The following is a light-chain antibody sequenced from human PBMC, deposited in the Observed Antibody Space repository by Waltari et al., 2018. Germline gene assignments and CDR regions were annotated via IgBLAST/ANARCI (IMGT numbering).Light chain of an antibody. V-gene: IGLV4-69*01. CDR3: QTGGHGTWV. CDR2: INSDGSH. CDR1: SGHTSNI. Sequence: QLVLTQSPSASASLGASVKLTCTLDSGHTSNIIAWLQQHPQKGPRFLMKINSDGSHSKGDEIPDRFSGSSSWAERYLTISSLQSEDEADYYCQTGGHGTWVFGGGTKLTVL. J-gene: IGLJ3*02.